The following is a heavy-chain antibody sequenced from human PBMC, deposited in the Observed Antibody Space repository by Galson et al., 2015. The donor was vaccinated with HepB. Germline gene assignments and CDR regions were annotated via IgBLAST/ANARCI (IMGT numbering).Heavy chain of an antibody. J-gene: IGHJ5*02. CDR2: IYYSGST. CDR1: GGSISSYY. D-gene: IGHD1-26*01. Sequence: SETLSLTCTVSGGSISSYYWSWIRQPPGKGLEWIGYIYYSGSTNYNPSLKSRVTISVDTSKNQFSLKLSSVTAADTAVYYCARGPLGIWEDWFDPWGQGTLVTVSS. CDR3: ARGPLGIWEDWFDP. V-gene: IGHV4-59*01.